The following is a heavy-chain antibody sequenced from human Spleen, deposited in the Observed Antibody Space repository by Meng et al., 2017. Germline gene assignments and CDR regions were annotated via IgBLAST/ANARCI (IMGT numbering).Heavy chain of an antibody. D-gene: IGHD1-1*01. CDR1: GDSVSSNSAA. CDR3: ARASWREVKDGMDV. J-gene: IGHJ6*02. V-gene: IGHV6-1*01. CDR2: TYYRSKWYN. Sequence: SQTLSLTCALSGDSVSSNSAAWNWIRQSPSRGLEWLGRTYYRSKWYNDYAVSVKSRITINPATSKNQFSLQLNSVTPEDTAVYYCARASWREVKDGMDVWGQGTTVTVSS.